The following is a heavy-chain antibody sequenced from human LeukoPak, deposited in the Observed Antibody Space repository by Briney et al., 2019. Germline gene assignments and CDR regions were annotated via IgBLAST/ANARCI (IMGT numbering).Heavy chain of an antibody. J-gene: IGHJ4*02. CDR3: AKDLELSWIGGWYVDY. Sequence: SETLSLTCTVSGGSISSSSYYWGWIRQPPGKGLEWIGNIYYSGSTYYNPSLTSRVSISLYTSSNLFSLTLSSVTAADTAVYYCAKDLELSWIGGWYVDYWGQGTLVTVSS. V-gene: IGHV4-39*07. CDR2: IYYSGST. D-gene: IGHD6-19*01. CDR1: GGSISSSSYY.